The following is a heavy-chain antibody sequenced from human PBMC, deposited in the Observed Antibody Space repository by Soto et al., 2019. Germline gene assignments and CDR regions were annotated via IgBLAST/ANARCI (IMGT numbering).Heavy chain of an antibody. CDR1: GFTFSSYP. J-gene: IGHJ4*02. CDR2: VTEDGSGT. CDR3: VRGTNGWRGMDY. V-gene: IGHV3-74*01. Sequence: PGGSLTLSSATSGFTFSSYPIHWVRQAPGKGPVWVSRVTEDGSGTTYAGSVKGRFTVTRDNAKNTMYLQMSGLGAEDTAVYYCVRGTNGWRGMDYWGQGTLVTVSS. D-gene: IGHD2-8*01.